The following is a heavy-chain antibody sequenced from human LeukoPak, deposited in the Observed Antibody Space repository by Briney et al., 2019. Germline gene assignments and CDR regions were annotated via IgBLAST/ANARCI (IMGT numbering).Heavy chain of an antibody. CDR2: TSAYNGNT. CDR3: ARDDYSSSWHYFDY. CDR1: GYTFTSYG. J-gene: IGHJ4*02. Sequence: GASVKVSCKASGYTFTSYGISWVRQAPGQGLEWMGWTSAYNGNTNYAQKLQGRVTMTTDTSTSTAYMELRSLRSDDTAVYYCARDDYSSSWHYFDYWGQGTLVTVSS. D-gene: IGHD6-13*01. V-gene: IGHV1-18*01.